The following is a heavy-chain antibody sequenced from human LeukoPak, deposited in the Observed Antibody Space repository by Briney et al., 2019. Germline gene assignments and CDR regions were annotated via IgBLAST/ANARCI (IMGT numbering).Heavy chain of an antibody. Sequence: SETLFLTCAVYGGSFSGYYWSWIRQPPGKGLEWIGEINHSGSTNYNPSLKSRVTISVDTSKNQFSLKLRSVTAADTAVYYCARISSSNWYNERGAFDVWGQGTMVTVSS. CDR2: INHSGST. CDR1: GGSFSGYY. CDR3: ARISSSNWYNERGAFDV. D-gene: IGHD6-13*01. V-gene: IGHV4-34*01. J-gene: IGHJ3*01.